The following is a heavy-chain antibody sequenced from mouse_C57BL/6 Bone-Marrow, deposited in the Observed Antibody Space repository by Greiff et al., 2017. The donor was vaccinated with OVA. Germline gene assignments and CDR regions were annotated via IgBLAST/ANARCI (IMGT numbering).Heavy chain of an antibody. CDR3: ARGGTVDYAMDY. CDR2: INPGSGGT. V-gene: IGHV1-54*01. D-gene: IGHD1-1*01. Sequence: QVQLQQSGAELVRPGTSVKVSCKASGYAFTNYLIEWVKQRPGQGLEWIGVINPGSGGTNYNEKFKGKATLTADKSSSTAYMQLSSLTSEDSAVYFCARGGTVDYAMDYWGQGTSVTVSS. CDR1: GYAFTNYL. J-gene: IGHJ4*01.